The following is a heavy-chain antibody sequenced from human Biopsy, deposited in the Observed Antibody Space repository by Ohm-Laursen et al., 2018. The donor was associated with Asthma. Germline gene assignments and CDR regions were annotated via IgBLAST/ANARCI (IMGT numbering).Heavy chain of an antibody. Sequence: ASVKVSCKASGYTFINYAIHWVRQAPGHSLEWMGWVNAANGNTKYSQKFQGRLTISRDTSASTAYMDLSSLRSEDTAVYYCARTYFDFLTGQVHDAFAMWGQGTMVTVSS. V-gene: IGHV1-3*01. J-gene: IGHJ3*02. CDR2: VNAANGNT. D-gene: IGHD3-9*01. CDR1: GYTFINYA. CDR3: ARTYFDFLTGQVHDAFAM.